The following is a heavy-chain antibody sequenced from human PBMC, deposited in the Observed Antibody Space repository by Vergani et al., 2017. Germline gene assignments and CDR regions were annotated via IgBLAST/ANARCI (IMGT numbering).Heavy chain of an antibody. D-gene: IGHD2-21*01. CDR2: IYTSGAT. CDR1: GGSFSTGGQS. Sequence: QVQLQESGPGLVKPSQTLSLTCTVSGGSFSTGGQSWTWLRQSAGKGLEWIGRIYTSGATNYNPSLRGRVIMSVDASKNQFYLKLTSVTAAATALYYCARDGGEYDKDALDVWGQGTKVTVTS. CDR3: ARDGGEYDKDALDV. J-gene: IGHJ3*01. V-gene: IGHV4-61*02.